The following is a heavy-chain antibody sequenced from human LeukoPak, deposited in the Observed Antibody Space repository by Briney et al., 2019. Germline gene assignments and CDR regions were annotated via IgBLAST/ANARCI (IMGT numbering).Heavy chain of an antibody. V-gene: IGHV3-7*01. Sequence: GGSLRLSCAASGFTFSSYWMSWVRQAPGKGLEWVANIKQDGSEKYYVDSVKGRFTISRDNAKNSLYLQMNSLRAEDTAVYYCARDMSRYCSSTSCYGHFQHWGLGTLVTVSS. J-gene: IGHJ1*01. CDR3: ARDMSRYCSSTSCYGHFQH. CDR2: IKQDGSEK. CDR1: GFTFSSYW. D-gene: IGHD2-2*01.